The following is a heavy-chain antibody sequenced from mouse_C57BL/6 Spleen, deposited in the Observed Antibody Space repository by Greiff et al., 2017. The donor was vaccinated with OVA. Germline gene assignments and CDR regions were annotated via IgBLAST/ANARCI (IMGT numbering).Heavy chain of an antibody. CDR2: ISPGSGST. Sequence: QVQLQQPGAELVKPGASVTMSCKASGYTFTSYWITWVKQRPGQGLEWIGDISPGSGSTNYNEKFKSKATLTVDTSSSTAYMQLSSLTSEDSAVYYCARAQAKGLYFDYWGQGTTLTVSS. V-gene: IGHV1-55*01. CDR3: ARAQAKGLYFDY. J-gene: IGHJ2*01. CDR1: GYTFTSYW. D-gene: IGHD3-2*02.